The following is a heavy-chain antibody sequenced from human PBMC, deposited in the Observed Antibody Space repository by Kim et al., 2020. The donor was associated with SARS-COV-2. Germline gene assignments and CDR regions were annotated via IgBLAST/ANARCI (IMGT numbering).Heavy chain of an antibody. CDR2: IYSGGST. V-gene: IGHV3-53*01. Sequence: GGSLRLSCAASGFTVSSNYMSWVRQAPGKGLEWVSVIYSGGSTYYADSVKGRFTISRDNSKNTLYLQMNSLRAEDTAVYYCARDGAQWLFDYWGQGTLVTVSS. J-gene: IGHJ4*02. D-gene: IGHD6-19*01. CDR1: GFTVSSNY. CDR3: ARDGAQWLFDY.